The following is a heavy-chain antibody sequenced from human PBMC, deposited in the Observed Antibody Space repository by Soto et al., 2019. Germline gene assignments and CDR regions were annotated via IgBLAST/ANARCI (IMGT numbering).Heavy chain of an antibody. CDR1: GCTFSNYA. CDR3: AKDPSSGQYYYYYGMDV. V-gene: IGHV3-23*01. CDR2: ISGSGGST. Sequence: VGSRRLSCAASGCTFSNYAMNLVRQAPGKGLEWVSAISGSGGSTYYADSVKGRFTISRDNSKNTLYLQMNSLRAEDTAVYYCAKDPSSGQYYYYYGMDVWGQGTTVNV. D-gene: IGHD3-10*01. J-gene: IGHJ6*02.